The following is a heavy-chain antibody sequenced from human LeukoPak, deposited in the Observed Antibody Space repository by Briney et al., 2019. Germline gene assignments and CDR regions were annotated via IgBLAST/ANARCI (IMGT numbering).Heavy chain of an antibody. J-gene: IGHJ3*02. CDR1: GGSISSSSFY. CDR2: IYYSGST. Sequence: KPSETLSLTCTVSGGSISSSSFYWGWIRQPPGKGLECIGSIYYSGSTYYNPSLKSRVTISVDTSKNQFSLKMSSVTAADTAVYYCARGSYDSSGLALDAFDIWGQGTMVTVSS. CDR3: ARGSYDSSGLALDAFDI. D-gene: IGHD3-22*01. V-gene: IGHV4-39*07.